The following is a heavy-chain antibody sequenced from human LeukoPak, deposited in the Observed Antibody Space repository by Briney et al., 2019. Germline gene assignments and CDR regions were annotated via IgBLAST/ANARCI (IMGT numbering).Heavy chain of an antibody. CDR3: AMSGGSSGAYYFDY. J-gene: IGHJ4*02. CDR1: GYTFTSHY. Sequence: ASVKVSCKASGYTFTSHYMHWVRQAPGQGLEWMGIINPSGAGTTYAQKFQGRVTMTRDTSTRTVYMELSGLRSEDTAVYYCAMSGGSSGAYYFDYWGQGTLVTVSS. D-gene: IGHD1-26*01. V-gene: IGHV1-46*01. CDR2: INPSGAGT.